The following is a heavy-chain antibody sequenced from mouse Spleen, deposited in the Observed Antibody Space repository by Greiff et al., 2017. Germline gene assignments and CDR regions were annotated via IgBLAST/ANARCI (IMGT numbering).Heavy chain of an antibody. D-gene: IGHD4-1*01. V-gene: IGHV1-26*01. CDR1: GYTFTDYY. CDR2: INPNNGGT. Sequence: VQLQQSGPELVKPGASVKISCKASGYTFTDYYMNWVKQSHGKSLEWIGDINPNNGGTSYNQKFKGKATLTVDKSSSTAYMELRSLTSEDSAVYYCARWDHLAWFAYWGQGTLVTVSA. CDR3: ARWDHLAWFAY. J-gene: IGHJ3*01.